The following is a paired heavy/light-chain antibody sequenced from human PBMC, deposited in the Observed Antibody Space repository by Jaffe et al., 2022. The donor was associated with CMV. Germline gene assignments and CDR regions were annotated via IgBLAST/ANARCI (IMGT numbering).Heavy chain of an antibody. CDR2: VWFDGRHQ. Sequence: QVHLVESGGGVVQPGRSLRLSCTPSGFTFSHYGFHWVRQAPGKGLEWVAFVWFDGRHQYYTDSVKGRFTISRDNFNDSLSLQMNSLKVEDTAVYFCARDGNSFSGIDMGPGYSGQSFADWYFDLWGRGTLVTVSS. CDR1: GFTFSHYG. V-gene: IGHV3-33*08. D-gene: IGHD5-12*01. J-gene: IGHJ2*01. CDR3: ARDGNSFSGIDMGPGYSGQSFADWYFDL.
Light chain of an antibody. V-gene: IGLV3-10*01. J-gene: IGLJ2*01. CDR1: ALPKKF. Sequence: SSDLTQPPSVSVSPGQTARITCSGDALPKKFAYWYQQKSGQAPVLVIYEDTKRPSGIPEKFSGSSLGTVATLTITGAQVDDEADYYCYSADTNGDHGGLFGGGTRLTVL. CDR3: YSADTNGDHGGL. CDR2: EDT.